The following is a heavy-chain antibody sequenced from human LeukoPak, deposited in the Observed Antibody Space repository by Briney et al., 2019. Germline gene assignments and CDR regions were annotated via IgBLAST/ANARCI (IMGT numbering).Heavy chain of an antibody. Sequence: GGSLRLSCAASGFTFSSYWMSWVRQAPGKGLEWVANIKQDGSEEYYVDSVKGRFTISRDNAKNSLYLQMNSLRAEDTAVYYCARGTIAAAGYYYFDYWGQGTQVTVSS. CDR1: GFTFSSYW. D-gene: IGHD6-13*01. CDR2: IKQDGSEE. J-gene: IGHJ4*02. V-gene: IGHV3-7*04. CDR3: ARGTIAAAGYYYFDY.